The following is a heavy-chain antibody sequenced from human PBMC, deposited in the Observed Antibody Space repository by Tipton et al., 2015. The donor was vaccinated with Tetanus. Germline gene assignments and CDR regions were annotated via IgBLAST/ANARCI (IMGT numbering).Heavy chain of an antibody. Sequence: QLVQSGGGLIQPGESLRLSCAASGFTFSSYAMSWVRQAPGKGLEWVSVIYSGGSSTYCADAGKGRFTISRDNFKNTLYLQMNSLRAEDRAIYYCAKARGAESSGDYSVYFDYWGQGTLVTVSS. J-gene: IGHJ4*02. CDR1: GFTFSSYA. D-gene: IGHD3-22*01. CDR3: AKARGAESSGDYSVYFDY. V-gene: IGHV3-23*03. CDR2: IYSGGSST.